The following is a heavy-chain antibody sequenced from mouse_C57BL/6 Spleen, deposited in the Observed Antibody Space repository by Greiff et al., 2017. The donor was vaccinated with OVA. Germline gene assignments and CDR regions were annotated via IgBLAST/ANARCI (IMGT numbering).Heavy chain of an antibody. CDR1: GYTFTSYW. V-gene: IGHV1-74*01. CDR2: IHPSDSDT. D-gene: IGHD1-1*01. J-gene: IGHJ3*01. CDR3: AISITTVVASFAY. Sequence: QVQLQQPGAELVKPGASVKVSCKASGYTFTSYWMHWVKQRPGQGLEWIGRIHPSDSDTNYNQKFKGKATLTVDKSSSSAYMQLSSLTSEDSAVYYCAISITTVVASFAYWGQGTLVTVSA.